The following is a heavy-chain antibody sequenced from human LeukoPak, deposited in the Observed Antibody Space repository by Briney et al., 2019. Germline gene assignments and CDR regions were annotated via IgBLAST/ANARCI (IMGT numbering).Heavy chain of an antibody. CDR3: ARVLTGSWDWFDP. CDR2: ISSSSSTI. CDR1: GFTFSSYS. J-gene: IGHJ5*02. V-gene: IGHV3-48*04. D-gene: IGHD2-8*02. Sequence: GGSLRLSCAASGFTFSSYSMNGVRQAPGKGLEWVSYISSSSSTIYYADSVKGRFTISRDNAKNTLYLQMNSLRAEDTAVYYCARVLTGSWDWFDPWGQGTLVTVSS.